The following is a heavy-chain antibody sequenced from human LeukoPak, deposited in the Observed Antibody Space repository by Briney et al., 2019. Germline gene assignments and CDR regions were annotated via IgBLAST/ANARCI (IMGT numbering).Heavy chain of an antibody. CDR2: ISHTGST. Sequence: SETLSLTCAVYGGSFRGYYWSWIRQPPGKGLEWIGEISHTGSTNYIPSLKSRVTMSVDTSKNQFSLKLNSVTAADTAVYYCASDLNNGRGGYWGQGTLVTVSS. CDR3: ASDLNNGRGGY. D-gene: IGHD1-14*01. CDR1: GGSFRGYY. V-gene: IGHV4-34*01. J-gene: IGHJ4*02.